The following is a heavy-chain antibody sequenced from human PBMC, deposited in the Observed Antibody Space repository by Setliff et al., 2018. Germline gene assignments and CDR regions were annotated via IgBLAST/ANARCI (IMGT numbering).Heavy chain of an antibody. CDR2: ISAYNGAT. V-gene: IGHV1-18*01. D-gene: IGHD3-3*01. Sequence: ASVKVSCKTSGYTFTTYGISWVRQAPGQGLEWMGWISAYNGATNYAQKVQGRVTLTTETSTDTAYMELRSLTTDDTAVYYCARSNRFTIFGGGLLFDIWGQGTMVTVSS. CDR1: GYTFTTYG. J-gene: IGHJ3*02. CDR3: ARSNRFTIFGGGLLFDI.